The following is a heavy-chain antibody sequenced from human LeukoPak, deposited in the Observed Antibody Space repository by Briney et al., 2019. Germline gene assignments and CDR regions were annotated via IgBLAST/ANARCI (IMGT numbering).Heavy chain of an antibody. J-gene: IGHJ3*02. V-gene: IGHV1-46*01. D-gene: IGHD2-21*02. CDR1: GYTFTSYY. CDR3: ARELAYCGGDCYSGTNDAFDI. Sequence: GASVTVSCKASGYTFTSYYMHWVRQAPGQGLEWMGIINPSGGSTSYAQKFQGRVTMTRDTSTSTVYMELSSLRSEDTAVYYCARELAYCGGDCYSGTNDAFDIWGQGTMVTVSS. CDR2: INPSGGST.